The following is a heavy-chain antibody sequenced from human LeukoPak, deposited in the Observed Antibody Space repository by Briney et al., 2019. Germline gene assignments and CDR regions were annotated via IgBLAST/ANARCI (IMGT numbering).Heavy chain of an antibody. CDR2: INSGGSST. D-gene: IGHD5-12*01. CDR1: GFTFSSYW. J-gene: IGHJ5*02. CDR3: AKVVARDWFDP. V-gene: IGHV3-74*01. Sequence: PGGSLRLSCAASGFTFSSYWMHWVRQAPGKGLVWVSRINSGGSSTSYADSVKGRFTISRDNAKNTLYLQMNSLRAEDTAVYYCAKVVARDWFDPWGQGTLVTVSS.